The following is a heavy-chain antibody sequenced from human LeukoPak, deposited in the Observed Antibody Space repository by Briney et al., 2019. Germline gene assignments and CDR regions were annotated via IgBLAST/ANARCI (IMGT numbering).Heavy chain of an antibody. CDR3: PRSQFDY. V-gene: IGHV3-74*03. Sequence: GGSLRLSCEPSGFPFSSYWMLWVRQAPGKGLMWVARISGDGTIKTYADFVRGRFTISRDNTKNILYLQMNSLKVEDTAIYFCPRSQFDYWGQGVLVTVSS. CDR1: GFPFSSYW. J-gene: IGHJ4*02. CDR2: ISGDGTIK.